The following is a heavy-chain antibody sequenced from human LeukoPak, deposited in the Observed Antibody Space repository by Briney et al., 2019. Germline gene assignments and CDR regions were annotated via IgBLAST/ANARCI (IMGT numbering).Heavy chain of an antibody. Sequence: GGSLRLSRAASGFTFSNYAMHWVRQAPRKGLEYVSTISSNGGSTHYANSVKGRFTISRDNSKSTLYLQMGSLRDDDTAVYYCARGGTYSSSSLGDYWGQGTLVTVSS. CDR2: ISSNGGST. CDR3: ARGGTYSSSSLGDY. CDR1: GFTFSNYA. V-gene: IGHV3-64*01. D-gene: IGHD6-6*01. J-gene: IGHJ4*02.